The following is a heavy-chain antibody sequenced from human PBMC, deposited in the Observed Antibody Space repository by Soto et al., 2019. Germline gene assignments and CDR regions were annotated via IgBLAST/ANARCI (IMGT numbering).Heavy chain of an antibody. CDR2: ITGTGGNT. V-gene: IGHV3-23*01. Sequence: EVQLLESGGGLVQPGGSLRLSCAASGFPLSTYGMTWVRQAPGKGLEWVSAITGTGGNTYYVDSVKGRFTSSRDNSKNMLYLQMNSLRVEDTAVYYCARIRGYWYGLDVWGQGTTVTGSS. CDR3: ARIRGYWYGLDV. J-gene: IGHJ6*02. CDR1: GFPLSTYG.